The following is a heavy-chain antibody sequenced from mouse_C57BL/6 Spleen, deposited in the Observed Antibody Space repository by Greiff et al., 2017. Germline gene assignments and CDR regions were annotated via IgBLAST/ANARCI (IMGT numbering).Heavy chain of an antibody. V-gene: IGHV1-53*01. CDR1: GYTFTSYW. CDR3: ARSEYFDV. Sequence: VQLQQPGTELVKPGASGYTFTSYWMHWVKQRPGQGLEWIGNINPSNGGTNYNEKFKSKATLTVDKSSSTAYMQLSSLTSEDSAVYYCARSEYFDVWGTGTTVTVAS. J-gene: IGHJ1*03. CDR2: INPSNGGT.